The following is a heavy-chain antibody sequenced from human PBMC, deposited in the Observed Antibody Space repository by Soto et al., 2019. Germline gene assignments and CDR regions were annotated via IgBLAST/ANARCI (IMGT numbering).Heavy chain of an antibody. CDR1: GGSINTFY. CDR3: AREGSYSAYNFAHGIQLWSFDF. CDR2: IFSSGST. D-gene: IGHD5-12*01. Sequence: SETLSLTCTVSGGSINTFYWSWVRQPSGKGLEWIGRIFSSGSTSFNPSLGSRVAMSVDTSKNHFSLNLSSVTAADMAVYYCAREGSYSAYNFAHGIQLWSFDFWGQGALVTVSS. V-gene: IGHV4-4*07. J-gene: IGHJ4*02.